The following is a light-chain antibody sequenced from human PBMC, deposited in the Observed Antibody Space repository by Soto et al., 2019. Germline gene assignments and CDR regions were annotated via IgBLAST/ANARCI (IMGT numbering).Light chain of an antibody. V-gene: IGLV2-18*01. J-gene: IGLJ3*02. CDR2: DVT. CDR1: SGDVGSYNR. CDR3: SLFTTSNTWV. Sequence: QSVLTQPPSVSGSPGQSVTISWTGTSGDVGSYNRVSWYQQPPGTAPRLIIYDVTNRPSGIPDRFSGSKSGNTASLTISGLLAEDEADYYCSLFTTSNTWVFGGGTKLTVL.